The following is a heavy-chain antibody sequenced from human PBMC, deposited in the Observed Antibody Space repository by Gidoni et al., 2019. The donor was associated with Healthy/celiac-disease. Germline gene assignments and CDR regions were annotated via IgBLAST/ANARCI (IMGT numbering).Heavy chain of an antibody. CDR3: ARDYYGSGSYIRY. Sequence: QVQLQQWGAGLLKPSETLSLTCAVDGGSFSGYYWSWIRQPPGKGLEWIGEINHSGSTNYNPSLKSRVTISVDTSKNQFSLKLSSVTAADTAVYYCARDYYGSGSYIRYWGQGTLVTVSS. V-gene: IGHV4-34*01. J-gene: IGHJ4*02. D-gene: IGHD3-10*01. CDR2: INHSGST. CDR1: GGSFSGYY.